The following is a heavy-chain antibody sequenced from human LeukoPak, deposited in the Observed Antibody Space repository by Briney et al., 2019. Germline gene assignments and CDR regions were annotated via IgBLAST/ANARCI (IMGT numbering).Heavy chain of an antibody. J-gene: IGHJ6*03. CDR3: ARSLLSGYDWGYYYYYMDV. D-gene: IGHD5-12*01. Sequence: ASVKVSCKASGYTFIGYYMHWVRQAPGQGLEWMGWINPNSGGTNYAQKFQGRVTMTRDTSISTAYMELSRLRSDDTAVYYCARSLLSGYDWGYYYYYMDVWGKGTTVTVSS. V-gene: IGHV1-2*02. CDR1: GYTFIGYY. CDR2: INPNSGGT.